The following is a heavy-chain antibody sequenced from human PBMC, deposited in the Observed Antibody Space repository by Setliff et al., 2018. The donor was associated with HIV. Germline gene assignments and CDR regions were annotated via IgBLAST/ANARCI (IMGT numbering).Heavy chain of an antibody. CDR2: LTPHSGDT. CDR3: ARGWGLWFGQLSILPLDP. D-gene: IGHD3-10*01. CDR1: GYTSTNYA. J-gene: IGHJ5*02. Sequence: GASVKVSCKASGYTSTNYAINWLRQAPGQGLEWMGRLTPHSGDTISADRFQGRLVMTTNTSTTTAFMELSSLRSDDTALYFCARGWGLWFGQLSILPLDPWGQGTLVTVSS. V-gene: IGHV1-8*02.